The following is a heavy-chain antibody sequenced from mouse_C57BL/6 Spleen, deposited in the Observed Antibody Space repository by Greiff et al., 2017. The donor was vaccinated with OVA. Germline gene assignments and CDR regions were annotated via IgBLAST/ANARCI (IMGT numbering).Heavy chain of an antibody. V-gene: IGHV14-4*01. CDR2: IDPENGDT. D-gene: IGHD1-1*01. Sequence: VQLKQSGAELVRPGASVKLSCTASGFNIKDDYMHWVKQRPEQGLEWIGWIDPENGDTEYASKFQGKATITADTSSNTAYLQLSSLTSEDTAVYYCTYYGSSPYYFDYGGQGTTLTVSS. J-gene: IGHJ2*01. CDR3: TYYGSSPYYFDY. CDR1: GFNIKDDY.